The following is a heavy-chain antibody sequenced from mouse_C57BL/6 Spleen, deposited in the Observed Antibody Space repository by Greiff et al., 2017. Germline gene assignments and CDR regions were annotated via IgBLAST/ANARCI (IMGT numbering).Heavy chain of an antibody. CDR3: ARRSSYDYAMDY. Sequence: VMLVESGGGLVKPGGSLKLSCAASGFTFSDYGMHWVRQAPEKGLEWVAYISSGSSTIYYADTVKGRFTISRDNAKNTLFLQMTSLRSEDTAMYYCARRSSYDYAMDYWGQGTSVTVSS. D-gene: IGHD1-1*01. CDR2: ISSGSSTI. J-gene: IGHJ4*01. V-gene: IGHV5-17*01. CDR1: GFTFSDYG.